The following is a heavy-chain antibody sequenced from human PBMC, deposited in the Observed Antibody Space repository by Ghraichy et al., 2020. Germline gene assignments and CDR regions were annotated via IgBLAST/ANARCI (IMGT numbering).Heavy chain of an antibody. D-gene: IGHD5-18*01. CDR2: IYSGGST. Sequence: GGSLRLSCAASGFTVSSNYMSWVRQAPGKGLEWVSVIYSGGSTYYADSVKGRFTISRDNSKNTLYLQMNSLRAEDTAVYYCARGQLWLRYMDVWGKGTTVTVSS. V-gene: IGHV3-53*01. J-gene: IGHJ6*03. CDR3: ARGQLWLRYMDV. CDR1: GFTVSSNY.